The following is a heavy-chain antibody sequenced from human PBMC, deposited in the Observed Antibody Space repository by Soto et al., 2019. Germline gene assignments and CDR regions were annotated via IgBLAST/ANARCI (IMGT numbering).Heavy chain of an antibody. D-gene: IGHD6-13*01. J-gene: IGHJ6*03. V-gene: IGHV1-46*03. CDR3: ARDIGVAAAGTAPMDV. CDR1: GYTFTSYD. CDR2: INPSGGST. Sequence: APVKVSCKASGYTFTSYDINWVRQATRQGLEWMGIINPSGGSTSYAQKFQGRVTMTRDTSTSTVYIELSSLRSEDTAVYYFARDIGVAAAGTAPMDVWGKGTSVTVSS.